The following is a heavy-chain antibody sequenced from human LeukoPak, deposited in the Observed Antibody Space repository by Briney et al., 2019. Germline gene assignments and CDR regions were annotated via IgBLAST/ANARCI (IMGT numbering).Heavy chain of an antibody. CDR3: ARSYSSSWYQGNAFDI. V-gene: IGHV1-69*04. Sequence: GSSVKVSCKASGDTFSTYALTWVRQAPGQGLEWMGRIIPILGIANYAQKFQGRVTITADKSTSTAYMELSSLRSEDTAVYYCARSYSSSWYQGNAFDIWGQGTMVTVSS. CDR2: IIPILGIA. D-gene: IGHD6-13*01. CDR1: GDTFSTYA. J-gene: IGHJ3*02.